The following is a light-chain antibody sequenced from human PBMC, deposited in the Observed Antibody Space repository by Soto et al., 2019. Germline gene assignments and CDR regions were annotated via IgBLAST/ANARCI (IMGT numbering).Light chain of an antibody. CDR3: QQRSDWPLT. V-gene: IGKV3-11*01. J-gene: IGKJ4*01. CDR2: DAS. CDR1: QSVSSY. Sequence: EIVLTQSPTTLSLSPGERATLSCRASQSVSSYFAWYHQKPGQAPRLLIYDASTRAASIPARFSGSGSGTDFTLTISSLGPADFAVYYCQQRSDWPLTFGGGTMVEIK.